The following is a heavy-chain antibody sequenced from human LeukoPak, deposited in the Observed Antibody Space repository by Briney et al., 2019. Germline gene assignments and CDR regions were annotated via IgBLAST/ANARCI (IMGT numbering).Heavy chain of an antibody. Sequence: SETLSLTCTVSGGSISSYYWSWIRQPPGKGLEWIGYIYYSGSTNYNPSLKSRVTISVDTSKNQFSLKLSSVTAADTAVYYCARSWLQLWSFFDYWGQGTLVTVSS. D-gene: IGHD5-18*01. CDR3: ARSWLQLWSFFDY. J-gene: IGHJ4*02. CDR1: GGSISSYY. V-gene: IGHV4-59*01. CDR2: IYYSGST.